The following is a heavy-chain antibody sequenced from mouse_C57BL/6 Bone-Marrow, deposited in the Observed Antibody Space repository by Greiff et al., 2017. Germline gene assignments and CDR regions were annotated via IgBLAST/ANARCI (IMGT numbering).Heavy chain of an antibody. CDR2: INPNNGGT. CDR1: GYTFTDYN. D-gene: IGHD2-3*01. Sequence: EVQLQQSGPELVKPGASVKIPCKASGYTFTDYNMDWVKQSHGKSLEWIGDINPNNGGTIYNQKFKGKATLTVDKSSSTAYMELRSLTSEDTAVYYCARGNGSYPYWYFDVWGTGTTVTVSS. V-gene: IGHV1-18*01. J-gene: IGHJ1*03. CDR3: ARGNGSYPYWYFDV.